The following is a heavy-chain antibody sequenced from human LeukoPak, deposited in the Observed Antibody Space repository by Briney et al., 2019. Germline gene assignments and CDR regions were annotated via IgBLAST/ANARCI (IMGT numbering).Heavy chain of an antibody. J-gene: IGHJ4*02. Sequence: GGSLRLSCAASGFSFSSYAMNWVRQAPGKGLEWVSIIFGAGKNTTYYADSVKGRFTVSRDNSKNTLYLQMTNLRPEDTAKYYCAKRNTMIRGGPSFDYWGQGILVAVSS. CDR2: IFGAGKNTT. V-gene: IGHV3-23*03. CDR1: GFSFSSYA. CDR3: AKRNTMIRGGPSFDY. D-gene: IGHD3-10*01.